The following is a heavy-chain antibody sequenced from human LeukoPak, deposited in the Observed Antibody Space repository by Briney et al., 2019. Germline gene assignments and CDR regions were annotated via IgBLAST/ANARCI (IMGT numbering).Heavy chain of an antibody. Sequence: GGSLRLSCAASGFTFSNYWTSWVRQAPGKGLEWVANIKQDGSKKNYVDSVKGRFTISRDNAKNSLYLQMNSLRAEDTAVYYCARGHGIFGVIDYWGQGTLVTVSS. CDR1: GFTFSNYW. V-gene: IGHV3-7*01. CDR3: ARGHGIFGVIDY. CDR2: IKQDGSKK. D-gene: IGHD3-3*01. J-gene: IGHJ4*02.